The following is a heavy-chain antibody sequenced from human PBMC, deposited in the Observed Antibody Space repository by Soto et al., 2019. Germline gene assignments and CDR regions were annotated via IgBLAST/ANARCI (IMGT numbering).Heavy chain of an antibody. CDR1: GGTFRNSA. V-gene: IGHV1-69*12. CDR2: IMPIFRTP. CDR3: ARDNARPQLGGNYYYILDV. J-gene: IGHJ6*02. Sequence: QVQLEQSGAEVKKPGSSVKVSCKASGGTFRNSAISWVRQAPGHGLEWMGGIMPIFRTPDYAQKCQGRVTLTAAEYTSTADMELSGLRSDDTAVYYCARDNARPQLGGNYYYILDVWGQGTTVTVSS. D-gene: IGHD3-3*02.